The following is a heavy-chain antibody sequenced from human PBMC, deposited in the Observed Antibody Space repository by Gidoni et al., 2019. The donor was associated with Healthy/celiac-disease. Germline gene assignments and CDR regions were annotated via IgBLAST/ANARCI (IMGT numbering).Heavy chain of an antibody. D-gene: IGHD5-12*01. V-gene: IGHV4-59*08. CDR2: IYYSGST. CDR3: ARHQEGAVATIRDINYYYYGMDV. J-gene: IGHJ6*02. CDR1: GGSISSYY. Sequence: QVQLQESGPGLVKPSETLSLTCTVSGGSISSYYWSWIRQPPGKGLEWIGYIYYSGSTNYNPSLKSRVTISVDTSKNQFSLKLSSVTAADTAVYYCARHQEGAVATIRDINYYYYGMDVWGQGTTVTVSS.